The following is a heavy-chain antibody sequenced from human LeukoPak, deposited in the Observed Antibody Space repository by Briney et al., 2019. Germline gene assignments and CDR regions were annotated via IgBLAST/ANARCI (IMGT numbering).Heavy chain of an antibody. CDR2: IIPIFGTA. Sequence: ASVKVSCKASGGTFSSYAISWVRQAPGQGPEWMGGIIPIFGTANYAQKFQGRVTITADKSTSTAYMELSSLRSEDTAVYYCARDGRGIDNWFDPWGQGTLVTVSS. D-gene: IGHD1-14*01. J-gene: IGHJ5*02. V-gene: IGHV1-69*06. CDR1: GGTFSSYA. CDR3: ARDGRGIDNWFDP.